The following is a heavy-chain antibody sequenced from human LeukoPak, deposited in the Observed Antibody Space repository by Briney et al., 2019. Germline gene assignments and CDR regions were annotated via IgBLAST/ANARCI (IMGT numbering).Heavy chain of an antibody. CDR3: ARRGSWLEY. V-gene: IGHV4-59*08. CDR1: GSSISNYY. Sequence: PSETLSLTCTVSGSSISNYYWSWIRQPPGKALEWIGYISYSGSTNYNSSLKSRVTISVDTSKNQFSLKLSSVTAADTAVYYCARRGSWLEYWGQGTLVTVSS. CDR2: ISYSGST. J-gene: IGHJ4*02. D-gene: IGHD3-10*01.